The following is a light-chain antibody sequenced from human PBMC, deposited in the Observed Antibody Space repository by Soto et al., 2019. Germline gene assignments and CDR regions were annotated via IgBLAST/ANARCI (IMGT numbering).Light chain of an antibody. CDR1: QSVSSS. CDR2: GAS. V-gene: IGKV3-11*01. J-gene: IGKJ5*01. Sequence: EIVLTQSPATLSLSPGERATLSCRASQSVSSSLVWYQQKPGQAPRLLIYGASTRAAGVPPRFSGSGSGTDFTLTISSLEPEDFAVYYCQQRSNWPPITFGQGTRLEIK. CDR3: QQRSNWPPIT.